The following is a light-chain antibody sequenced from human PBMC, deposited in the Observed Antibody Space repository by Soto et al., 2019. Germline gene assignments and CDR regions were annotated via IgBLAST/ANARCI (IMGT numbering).Light chain of an antibody. Sequence: EIVLTQSPGTLSLSPGERATLSCRASQSISSSYLAWYQQRPGQAPRLLIYGASTRATGIPDRFGGSGYGADFTLAISRLEPEDFAVYYCQHFDSSPPVTFGEGPKVEIK. CDR1: QSISSSY. CDR3: QHFDSSPPVT. V-gene: IGKV3-20*01. J-gene: IGKJ4*01. CDR2: GAS.